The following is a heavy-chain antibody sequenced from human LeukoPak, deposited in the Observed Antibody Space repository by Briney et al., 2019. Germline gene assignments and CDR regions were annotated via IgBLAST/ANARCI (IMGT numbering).Heavy chain of an antibody. V-gene: IGHV1-8*03. J-gene: IGHJ4*02. CDR2: MDPNSGNT. Sequence: ASLKVSSTASGYTFTSYDINWVRPTTGQGLEWMGWMDPNSGNTGYAQKFQGRVTITRNTSISTAYMELRSLRSEDTALYYCARGYSGSYWNWGQGTLVTVSS. D-gene: IGHD1-26*01. CDR1: GYTFTSYD. CDR3: ARGYSGSYWN.